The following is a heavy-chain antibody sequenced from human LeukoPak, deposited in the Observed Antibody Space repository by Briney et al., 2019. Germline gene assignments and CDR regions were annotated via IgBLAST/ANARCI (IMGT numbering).Heavy chain of an antibody. CDR1: GGSFSGDT. J-gene: IGHJ3*02. D-gene: IGHD6-13*01. V-gene: IGHV1-69*02. Sequence: SAWVSSKESGGSFSGDTISWGREAPGQGLEWRGKIIPILGIANNAQKLQGRVTLTADKYTSTAYMELSSLRSEDTAVYYCARGTAGDAFDIWGQGTMVTVSS. CDR2: IIPILGIA. CDR3: ARGTAGDAFDI.